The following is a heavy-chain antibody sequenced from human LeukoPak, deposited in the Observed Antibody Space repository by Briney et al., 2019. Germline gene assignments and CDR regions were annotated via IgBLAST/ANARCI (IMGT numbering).Heavy chain of an antibody. CDR1: GFTFSSYW. CDR2: INSDGSST. V-gene: IGHV3-74*01. J-gene: IGHJ4*02. CDR3: ARSQFGELLNGFDY. Sequence: GGSLRLSCAASGFTFSSYWMHWVRQAPGKGLVWVSRINSDGSSTSYADSVKGRFTISRDNAKNSLYLQMNSLRAEDTAVYYCARSQFGELLNGFDYWGQGTLVTVSS. D-gene: IGHD3-10*01.